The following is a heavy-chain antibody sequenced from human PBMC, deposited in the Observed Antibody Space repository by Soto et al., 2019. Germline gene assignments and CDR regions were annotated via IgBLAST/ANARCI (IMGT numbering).Heavy chain of an antibody. Sequence: GGSLRLSCATSGFSFSTYGMHWVRRAPVNVLEWVAVIWSDGSGRYYGDSVKGRFSISRDSSRNTVFLQMSSLKVEDTAVYYCARGGSRAIGYQHYHGMDVWGQGTTVTVSS. V-gene: IGHV3-33*01. D-gene: IGHD3-16*01. CDR2: IWSDGSGR. CDR3: ARGGSRAIGYQHYHGMDV. CDR1: GFSFSTYG. J-gene: IGHJ6*02.